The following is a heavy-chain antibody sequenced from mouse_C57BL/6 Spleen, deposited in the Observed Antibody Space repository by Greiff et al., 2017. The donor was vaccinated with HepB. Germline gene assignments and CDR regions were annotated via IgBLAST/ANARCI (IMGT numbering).Heavy chain of an antibody. Sequence: QVQLKESGPGLVQPSQSLSITCTVSGFSLTSYGVHWVRQSPGKGLEWLGVIWSGGSTDYNAAFISRLSISKDNSKSQVFFKMNSLQADDTAIDYCARCYGNYWYFDVWGTGTTVTVSS. V-gene: IGHV2-2*01. CDR1: GFSLTSYG. CDR3: ARCYGNYWYFDV. CDR2: IWSGGST. J-gene: IGHJ1*03. D-gene: IGHD2-1*01.